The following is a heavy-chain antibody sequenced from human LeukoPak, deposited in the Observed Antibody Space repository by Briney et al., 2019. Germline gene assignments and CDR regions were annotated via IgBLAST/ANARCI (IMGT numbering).Heavy chain of an antibody. D-gene: IGHD3-10*01. CDR2: IWYDGSNK. J-gene: IGHJ3*02. CDR1: GFTFSSYG. V-gene: IGHV3-33*01. Sequence: GGSLRLSCAASGFTFSSYGMHWVRQAPGKGLEWVAVIWYDGSNKYYADTVKGRFTISRDNSKNTLYLQMNSLRAEDTAVYYCARERAHYGSGSYRDHDAFDIWGQGTMVTVSS. CDR3: ARERAHYGSGSYRDHDAFDI.